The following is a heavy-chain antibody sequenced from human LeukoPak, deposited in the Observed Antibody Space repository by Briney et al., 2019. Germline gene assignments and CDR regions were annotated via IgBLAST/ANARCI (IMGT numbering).Heavy chain of an antibody. D-gene: IGHD5-12*01. V-gene: IGHV3-64D*09. CDR2: ISSNGGST. CDR3: LKESPATIADY. CDR1: GFTFSSYA. J-gene: IGHJ4*02. Sequence: AGGSLRLSCSASGFTFSSYAMHWVRQAPGKGLEYVSAISSNGGSTYYADPVKGSFTISRDNSKNTLYLQMSSLRAEDTAVYYCLKESPATIADYWGQGTLVTVSS.